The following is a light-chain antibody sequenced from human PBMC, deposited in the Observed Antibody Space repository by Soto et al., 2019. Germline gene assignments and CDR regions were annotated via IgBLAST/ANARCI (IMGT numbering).Light chain of an antibody. CDR1: SNDVGFSKF. V-gene: IGLV2-23*01. CDR2: EGT. J-gene: IGLJ2*01. Sequence: QSALTQPASVSASPGQSITISCTATSNDVGFSKFVSWYLQQPGKSPQVLVYEGTKRPSGVSLRFSGSHSVNAASLTISDIHIEDEADYYGCSYATSGVVFGGGTKLTVL. CDR3: CSYATSGVV.